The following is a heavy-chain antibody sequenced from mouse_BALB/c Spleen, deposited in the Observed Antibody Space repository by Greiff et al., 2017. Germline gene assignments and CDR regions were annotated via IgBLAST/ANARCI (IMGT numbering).Heavy chain of an antibody. V-gene: IGHV1-54*01. CDR3: ARGGSSYDAMDY. J-gene: IGHJ4*01. CDR2: INPGSGGT. Sequence: VQRVESGAELVRPGTSVKVSCKASGYAFTNYLIEWVKQRPGQGLEWIGVINPGSGGTNYNEKFKGKATLTADKSSSTAYMQLSSLTSDDSAVYFCARGGSSYDAMDYWGQGTSVTVSS. CDR1: GYAFTNYL. D-gene: IGHD1-1*01.